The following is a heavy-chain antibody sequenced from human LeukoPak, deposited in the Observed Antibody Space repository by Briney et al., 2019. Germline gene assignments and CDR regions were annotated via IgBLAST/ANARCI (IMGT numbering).Heavy chain of an antibody. D-gene: IGHD2-15*01. CDR2: ISSSGST. V-gene: IGHV4-61*02. J-gene: IGHJ6*03. Sequence: PSETLSLTCTVSGDSISSGGYYWSWIRQPAGKGLEWIGRISSSGSTNYNPSLKSRVTISVDTSKNQFSLKLSSVTAADTAVYYCARHTLGVSGHCSGGSCYLYYYYYMDVWGKGTTVTISS. CDR1: GDSISSGGYY. CDR3: ARHTLGVSGHCSGGSCYLYYYYYMDV.